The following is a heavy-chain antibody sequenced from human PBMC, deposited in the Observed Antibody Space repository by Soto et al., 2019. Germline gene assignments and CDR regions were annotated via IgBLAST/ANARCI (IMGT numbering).Heavy chain of an antibody. V-gene: IGHV4-34*01. D-gene: IGHD1-26*01. CDR3: ARWARSYIGGKDFDY. CDR1: GGSFNAYY. J-gene: IGHJ4*02. CDR2: IHHSGTT. Sequence: SETLSLTCAVYGGSFNAYYWSWIRQPPGKGLEWIGEIHHSGTTNYSPSLKSRVLISVDTSKNHFFLRLTSVTAADTAVYYCARWARSYIGGKDFDYWGQGTLVTVSS.